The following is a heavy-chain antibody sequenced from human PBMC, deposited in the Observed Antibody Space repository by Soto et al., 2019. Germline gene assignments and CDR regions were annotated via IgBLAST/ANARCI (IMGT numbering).Heavy chain of an antibody. V-gene: IGHV1-46*01. Sequence: QVQLVQSGAEVKEPGASVKISCKASGYAFTTYYVHCVRQAPGQGLAWMGIITPSEGRTSYAPNFLGRVTMTTDTSTSPVYMELSSLRSEDTAVYSCARAGITGITWGDVFDLWGQGTMVTVSS. CDR2: ITPSEGRT. D-gene: IGHD1-7*01. CDR1: GYAFTTYY. J-gene: IGHJ3*01. CDR3: ARAGITGITWGDVFDL.